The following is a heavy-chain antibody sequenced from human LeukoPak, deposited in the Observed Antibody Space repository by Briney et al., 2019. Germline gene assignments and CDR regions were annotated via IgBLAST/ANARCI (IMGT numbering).Heavy chain of an antibody. Sequence: GGSLRLSCAASGFTFSSYWMHWVRQAPGKGLVWVSRINDDGNSTTYADSVKGRFTISRDNAKNTLYLQMNSLRAEDTAVYYCATAGAISAYWGQGTLVTVSS. CDR2: INDDGNST. J-gene: IGHJ4*02. CDR1: GFTFSSYW. V-gene: IGHV3-74*01. D-gene: IGHD3-3*02. CDR3: ATAGAISAY.